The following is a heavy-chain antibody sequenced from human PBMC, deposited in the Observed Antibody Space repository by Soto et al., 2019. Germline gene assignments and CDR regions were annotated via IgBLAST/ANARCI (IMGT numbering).Heavy chain of an antibody. D-gene: IGHD4-17*01. CDR1: GFSLNNGGPG. J-gene: IGHJ5*02. V-gene: IGHV2-5*01. Sequence: QITLKESGPTLVKPTQTLTLTCTFSGFSLNNGGPGGGWIRQPPGKALEWLALIYWNEDKRYSPSLKSRLTITKDPSKIQVVLIMTNMDPVDTATYYCAHRGYGDYPRDNWFDPWGQGTLVTVSS. CDR2: IYWNEDK. CDR3: AHRGYGDYPRDNWFDP.